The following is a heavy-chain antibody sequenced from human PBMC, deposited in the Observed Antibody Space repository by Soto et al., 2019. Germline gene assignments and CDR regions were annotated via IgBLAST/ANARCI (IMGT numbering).Heavy chain of an antibody. CDR1: GYTFASND. Sequence: QVKLVQSGAEGKKPGASVRVSCKTSGYTFASNDINWVRKATGQGLEWMGWMNPNTDNSGYAQKFQGRVTMTSDTSISTAYLDLSSLRSEDTAIYYCASNPRGITIYDYWGQGTLVTVSS. CDR2: MNPNTDNS. V-gene: IGHV1-8*01. CDR3: ASNPRGITIYDY. J-gene: IGHJ4*02. D-gene: IGHD3-3*01.